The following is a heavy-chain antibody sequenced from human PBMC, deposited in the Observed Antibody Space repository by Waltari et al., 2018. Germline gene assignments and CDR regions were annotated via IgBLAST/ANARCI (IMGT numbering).Heavy chain of an antibody. D-gene: IGHD3-10*01. V-gene: IGHV1-69-2*01. CDR1: GYTFTDYY. Sequence: EVQLVQSGAEVKKPGATVKISCKASGYTFTDYYMHWVQQAPGKGLEWMGRVDPEDGETIYAEKFQGRVTITADTSTDTAYMELSSLRSEDTAVYYCATHYVLWFGPEGSDPDWGQGTLVTVSS. CDR3: ATHYVLWFGPEGSDPD. CDR2: VDPEDGET. J-gene: IGHJ4*02.